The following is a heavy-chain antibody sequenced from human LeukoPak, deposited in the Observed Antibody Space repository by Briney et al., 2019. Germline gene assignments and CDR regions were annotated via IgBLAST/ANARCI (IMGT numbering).Heavy chain of an antibody. D-gene: IGHD1-1*01. J-gene: IGHJ4*02. CDR3: AKVATTPVSAPDY. Sequence: GGFLRLSCAASGLIISREFMSWVRQAPGQGLEWVAIIYSDGNTVYAESVKGRFTISRDTSKNRLFLHMDSLRLEDTALYYCAKVATTPVSAPDYWGQGTLVTVSS. CDR1: GLIISREF. CDR2: IYSDGNT. V-gene: IGHV3-53*01.